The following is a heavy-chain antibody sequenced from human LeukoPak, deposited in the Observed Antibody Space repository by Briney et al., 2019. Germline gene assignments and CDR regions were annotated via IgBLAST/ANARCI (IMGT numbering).Heavy chain of an antibody. V-gene: IGHV4-34*01. CDR3: ARRRILPVRGVISWFDP. D-gene: IGHD3-10*01. CDR2: INHSGST. J-gene: IGHJ5*02. Sequence: PSETLSLTCAVYGGSFSGYYWSWTRQPPGKGLEWIGEINHSGSTNYNPSLKSRVTISVDTSKNQSSLKLSSVTAADTAVYFCARRRILPVRGVISWFDPWAREPWSPSPQ. CDR1: GGSFSGYY.